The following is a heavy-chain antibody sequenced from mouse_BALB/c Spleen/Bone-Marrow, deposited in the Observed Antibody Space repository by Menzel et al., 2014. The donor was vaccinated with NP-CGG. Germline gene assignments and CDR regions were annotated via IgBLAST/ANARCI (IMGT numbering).Heavy chain of an antibody. D-gene: IGHD2-1*01. CDR2: INPSNGGT. Sequence: QVQLQQSGAELVKPGASVKLSCKASGYTFTSYYMYWVKQRPGQGFEWIGEINPSNGGTNFNEKFKSKATLTVDKSSSTAYMQLSSLTSEDSAVYYCTRSYYGNYFDVWGAGTTVTVSS. CDR1: GYTFTSYY. V-gene: IGHV1S81*02. J-gene: IGHJ1*01. CDR3: TRSYYGNYFDV.